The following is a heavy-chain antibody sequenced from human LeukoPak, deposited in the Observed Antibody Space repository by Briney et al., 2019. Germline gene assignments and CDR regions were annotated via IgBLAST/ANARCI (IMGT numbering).Heavy chain of an antibody. Sequence: PSQTLSLTCTVSGGSISSGGYYWSWIRQHPGKGLEWIGYIYYSGSTHYNPSLKSRVTISVDTSKNQFSLKLSSVTAADTAVYYCARDPGGAWAVAAAGIDYWGQGTLVTVSS. J-gene: IGHJ4*02. CDR1: GGSISSGGYY. V-gene: IGHV4-31*03. D-gene: IGHD6-13*01. CDR2: IYYSGST. CDR3: ARDPGGAWAVAAAGIDY.